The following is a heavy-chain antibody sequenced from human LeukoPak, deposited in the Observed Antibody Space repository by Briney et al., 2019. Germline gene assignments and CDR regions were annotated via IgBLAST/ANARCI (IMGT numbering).Heavy chain of an antibody. CDR2: IYYSGST. Sequence: SETLSLTCTVSGGSISSGGYSWSWIRQHPGKGLEWIGYIYYSGSTYYNPSLKSRVTISVDTSKNQFSLKLSSVTAADTAVYYCARVSIPDCSSTSCYGGYFDYWGQGTLVTVSS. J-gene: IGHJ4*02. CDR1: GGSISSGGYS. V-gene: IGHV4-31*03. D-gene: IGHD2-2*01. CDR3: ARVSIPDCSSTSCYGGYFDY.